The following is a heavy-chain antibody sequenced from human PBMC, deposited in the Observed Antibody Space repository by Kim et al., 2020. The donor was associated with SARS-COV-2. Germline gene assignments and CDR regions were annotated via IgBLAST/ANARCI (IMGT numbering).Heavy chain of an antibody. CDR2: IYSGDKT. J-gene: IGHJ4*02. CDR1: GFTVSSNY. Sequence: GGSLRLSCAASGFTVSSNYMSWLRQAPGKGLEWLSVIYSGDKTYYVESVKGSLTISRDNSKNTLYLQMSSLRVEDTAVYYCATTLAAAGVVWGQGTLVTV. V-gene: IGHV3-66*01. CDR3: ATTLAAAGVV. D-gene: IGHD6-13*01.